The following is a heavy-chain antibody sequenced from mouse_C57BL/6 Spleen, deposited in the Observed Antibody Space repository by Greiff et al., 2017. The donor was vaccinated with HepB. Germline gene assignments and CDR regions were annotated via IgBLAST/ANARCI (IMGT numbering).Heavy chain of an antibody. CDR2: IHPNSGST. CDR1: GYTFTSYW. D-gene: IGHD2-5*01. Sequence: VQLQQPGAELVKPGASVKLSCKASGYTFTSYWMHWVKQRPGQGLEWIGMIHPNSGSTNYNEKFKSKATLTVDKSSSTAYMQLSSLTSEDSAVYYCAIPIYYSNYPYAIDYWGQGTSVTVSS. V-gene: IGHV1-64*01. J-gene: IGHJ4*01. CDR3: AIPIYYSNYPYAIDY.